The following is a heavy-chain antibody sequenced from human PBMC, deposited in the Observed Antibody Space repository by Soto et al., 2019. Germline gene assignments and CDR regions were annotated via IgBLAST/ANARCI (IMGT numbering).Heavy chain of an antibody. CDR2: IYWDDDK. CDR1: GFSLSTSGVG. Sequence: QITLKESGPTLVKPTQTLTLTCTFSGFSLSTSGVGVGWIRQPPGKALEWLALIYWDDDKRYSPSLKSRLTITKDTSKNQVVLTMTNMDPVDTATYYCVHRRGGYYDFWSGYYTDYYYGMDVWGQGTTVTVSS. D-gene: IGHD3-3*01. CDR3: VHRRGGYYDFWSGYYTDYYYGMDV. V-gene: IGHV2-5*02. J-gene: IGHJ6*02.